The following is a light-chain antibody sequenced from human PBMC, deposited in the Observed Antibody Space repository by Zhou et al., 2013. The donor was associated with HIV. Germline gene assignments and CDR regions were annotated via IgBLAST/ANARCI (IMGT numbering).Light chain of an antibody. CDR1: QSLQHSNGYNY. V-gene: IGKV2-28*01. Sequence: DIVMTQSPLSLPVTPGEPASISCRSSQSLQHSNGYNYLDWYLQKPGQSPQLLIYLGSNRASGVPDRFSGSGSGTDFTLKISRVEAEDVGVYYCMQTLQTPLTFGGGTRVDIK. J-gene: IGKJ4*01. CDR3: MQTLQTPLT. CDR2: LGS.